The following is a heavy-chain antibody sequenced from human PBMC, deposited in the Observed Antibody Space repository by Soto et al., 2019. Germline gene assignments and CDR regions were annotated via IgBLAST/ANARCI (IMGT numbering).Heavy chain of an antibody. V-gene: IGHV1-69*13. CDR2: IIPIFGTA. J-gene: IGHJ5*02. CDR3: ASTIRRDIVVVPAAIQSPFDP. CDR1: GGTFSSYA. Sequence: SVKVSCKASGGTFSSYAISWVRQAPGQGXEWMGGIIPIFGTANYAQKFQGRVTITADESTSTAYMELSSLRSEDTAVYYCASTIRRDIVVVPAAIQSPFDPWGQGTLVTVSS. D-gene: IGHD2-2*01.